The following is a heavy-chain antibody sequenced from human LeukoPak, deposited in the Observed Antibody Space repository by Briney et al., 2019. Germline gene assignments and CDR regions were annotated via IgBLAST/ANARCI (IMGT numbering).Heavy chain of an antibody. CDR3: ERATAVAFDI. CDR2: INPDGTST. J-gene: IGHJ4*02. D-gene: IGHD4-23*01. Sequence: TGGSLRLSCAASGFNFNIYWIHWVRHAPGKGLVWVSRINPDGTSTSHADSVRGRFTISRDNTKNTLYLHMSSLGVEDTAIYYCERATAVAFDIWGQGALVTVSS. V-gene: IGHV3-74*01. CDR1: GFNFNIYW.